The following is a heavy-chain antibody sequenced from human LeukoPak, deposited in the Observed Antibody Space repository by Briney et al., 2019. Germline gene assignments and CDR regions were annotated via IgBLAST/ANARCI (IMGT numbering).Heavy chain of an antibody. Sequence: PGGSLRLSCAASGFIFSRYWMSWVRQAPGKGVELVANIKRDGSEKYYVDSVKGRFIISRDNAKNSMYLLMNSLRAEDTAVYYCARGSYSGNCYYFDYWGQGSQVTVSS. CDR1: GFIFSRYW. CDR3: ARGSYSGNCYYFDY. V-gene: IGHV3-7*01. D-gene: IGHD1-26*01. J-gene: IGHJ4*02. CDR2: IKRDGSEK.